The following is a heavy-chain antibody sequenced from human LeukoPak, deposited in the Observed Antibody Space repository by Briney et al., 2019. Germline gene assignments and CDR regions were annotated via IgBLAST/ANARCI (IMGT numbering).Heavy chain of an antibody. CDR2: ISSHGSNK. CDR1: ESTFSTYA. CDR3: ARVRLTPPARSYWFDP. Sequence: GGSLRLSCAASESTFSTYAMHWVRQAPGRGLEWVAFISSHGSNKYYADSVKGRFTISRDNSKNTLYLQMNSLRAEDTAVYYCARVRLTPPARSYWFDPWGQGTLVTVSS. J-gene: IGHJ5*02. D-gene: IGHD2-2*01. V-gene: IGHV3-30*14.